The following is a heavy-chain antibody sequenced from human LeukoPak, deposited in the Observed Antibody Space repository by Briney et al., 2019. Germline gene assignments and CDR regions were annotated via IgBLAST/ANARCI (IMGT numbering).Heavy chain of an antibody. Sequence: GGSLRLSCAASGFTVSTNYMSWVRQAPGKGLEWVSVIYAGGTTYYADSVKGRFTISRDNSKNTLYLQMNNLRAEDTAVYYCARGMGYGDYPFDYWGQGTLVTVSS. CDR1: GFTVSTNY. V-gene: IGHV3-66*01. J-gene: IGHJ4*02. CDR3: ARGMGYGDYPFDY. CDR2: IYAGGTT. D-gene: IGHD4-17*01.